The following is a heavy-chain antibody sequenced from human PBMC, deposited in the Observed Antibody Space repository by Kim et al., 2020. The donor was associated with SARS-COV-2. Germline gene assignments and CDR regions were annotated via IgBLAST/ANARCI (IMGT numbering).Heavy chain of an antibody. CDR2: SKNKASSFTT. Sequence: GGSLRLSCAASGFTFSDHYMEWVRQAPGKGLEWIGRSKNKASSFTTQYAASVKGRFTISRDDSKNLLFLQMNSLQTEDTAVYYCTRTFFDQKLDVWGQGT. CDR1: GFTFSDHY. D-gene: IGHD3-3*01. J-gene: IGHJ6*02. CDR3: TRTFFDQKLDV. V-gene: IGHV3-72*01.